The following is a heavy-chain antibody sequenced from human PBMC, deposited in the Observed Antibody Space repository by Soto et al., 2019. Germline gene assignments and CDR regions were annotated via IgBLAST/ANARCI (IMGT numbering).Heavy chain of an antibody. CDR3: ARVPRITMVRGVIINPLNFDY. CDR1: GYTFTSYG. V-gene: IGHV1-18*04. Sequence: GASVKVSCKASGYTFTSYGISWVRQAPGQGLEWMGWISAYNGNTNYAQKLQGRVTMTTDTSTSTAYMELRSLRSDDTAVYYCARVPRITMVRGVIINPLNFDYWGQGTLVTVSS. D-gene: IGHD3-10*01. J-gene: IGHJ4*02. CDR2: ISAYNGNT.